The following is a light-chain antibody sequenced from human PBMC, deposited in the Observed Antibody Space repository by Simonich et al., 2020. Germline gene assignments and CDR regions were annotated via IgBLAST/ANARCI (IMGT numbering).Light chain of an antibody. V-gene: IGKV2D-29*02. Sequence: DIVMTQTPLSLSVTPGQPASISCKSSQSLLHSDGKTYLYWYLQNPGKSPQLLIYEVSNRCSGVPDRFSGSGSGTEFTLKISRVEAEDVGVYYCMQSIQLPLTFGGGTKVEIK. CDR1: QSLLHSDGKTY. J-gene: IGKJ4*01. CDR3: MQSIQLPLT. CDR2: EVS.